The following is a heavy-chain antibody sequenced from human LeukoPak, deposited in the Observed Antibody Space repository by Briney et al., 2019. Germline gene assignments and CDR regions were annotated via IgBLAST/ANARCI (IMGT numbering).Heavy chain of an antibody. CDR2: ISSNGGST. CDR1: GFTFSSYA. D-gene: IGHD6-19*01. CDR3: ARVHSSGWNWYFDL. J-gene: IGHJ2*01. V-gene: IGHV3-64*01. Sequence: GGSLRLSXAASGFTFSSYAMHWVRQAPGKGLEYDSAISSNGGSTYYANSVKGRFTISRDNSKNTLYLQMGSLRAEDMAVYYCARVHSSGWNWYFDLWGRGTLVTVSS.